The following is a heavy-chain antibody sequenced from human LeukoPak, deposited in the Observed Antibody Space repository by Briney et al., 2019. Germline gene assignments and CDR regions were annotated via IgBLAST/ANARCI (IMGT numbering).Heavy chain of an antibody. CDR2: ISYDGSNK. J-gene: IGHJ4*02. CDR3: APPSHKGDQGY. Sequence: GGSLRLSCAASGFTFSSYAMHWVRKAPGKGLEWVAVISYDGSNKYYADSVKGRFTISRDNSKNTLYLQMNSLRAEDTAVYYCAPPSHKGDQGYWGQGTLVTVSS. CDR1: GFTFSSYA. V-gene: IGHV3-30-3*01. D-gene: IGHD3-10*01.